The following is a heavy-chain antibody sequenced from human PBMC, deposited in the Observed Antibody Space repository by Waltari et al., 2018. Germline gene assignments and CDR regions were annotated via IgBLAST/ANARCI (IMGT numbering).Heavy chain of an antibody. J-gene: IGHJ5*02. Sequence: QVQLQESGPGLGKPSETLSLTCAVSGYSISSGYYWGWIRQPPGKGLEWIGSIYHSGSTYYNPSLKSRVTISVDTSKNQFSLKLSSVTAADTAVYYCARARAHGDYRPNWFDPWGQGTLVTVSS. CDR1: GYSISSGYY. V-gene: IGHV4-38-2*01. CDR2: IYHSGST. CDR3: ARARAHGDYRPNWFDP. D-gene: IGHD4-17*01.